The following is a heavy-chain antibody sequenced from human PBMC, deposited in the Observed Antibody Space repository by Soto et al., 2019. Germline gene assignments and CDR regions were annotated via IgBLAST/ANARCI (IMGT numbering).Heavy chain of an antibody. J-gene: IGHJ6*02. CDR3: ARLDCSGGSCYVYGMDV. V-gene: IGHV1-18*01. Sequence: QVQLVQSGAEVKKPGASVKVSCKASGYTFTSYGISWVRQAPGQGLEWMGWISAYNGNTNYAQKLQGRVTMPTDTSTSTAYMELRSLRSDDTAVYYCARLDCSGGSCYVYGMDVWGQGTTVTVSS. D-gene: IGHD2-15*01. CDR1: GYTFTSYG. CDR2: ISAYNGNT.